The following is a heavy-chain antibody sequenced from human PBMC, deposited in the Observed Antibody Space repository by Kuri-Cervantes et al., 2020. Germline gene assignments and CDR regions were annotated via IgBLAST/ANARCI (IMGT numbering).Heavy chain of an antibody. V-gene: IGHV1-24*01. Sequence: ASVKVSCKISGYTLTELSMHWVRQAPGKGPEWMGGFDPEQGETIYAQQFQGRVTMTEDTSTDTAYMELTSLRSDDTAVYYCATLRAQDGSSFDYWGPGTVVTVSS. CDR3: ATLRAQDGSSFDY. D-gene: IGHD6-13*01. CDR1: GYTLTELS. CDR2: FDPEQGET. J-gene: IGHJ4*02.